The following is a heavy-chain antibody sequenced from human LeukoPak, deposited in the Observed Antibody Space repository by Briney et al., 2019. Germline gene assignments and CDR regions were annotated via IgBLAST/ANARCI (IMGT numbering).Heavy chain of an antibody. CDR1: GFTFSTYT. Sequence: GGSLRLSCAASGFTFSTYTMNWVRQAPGKGLEWVSSISSSSTFISYADSVKGRFTVSRDNAENSLYLQMSSLRAEDTAVYYCARAGPGGGLIVKVYHFDYWGQGTLVTVSS. CDR3: ARAGPGGGLIVKVYHFDY. D-gene: IGHD3-16*02. J-gene: IGHJ4*02. CDR2: ISSSSTFI. V-gene: IGHV3-21*01.